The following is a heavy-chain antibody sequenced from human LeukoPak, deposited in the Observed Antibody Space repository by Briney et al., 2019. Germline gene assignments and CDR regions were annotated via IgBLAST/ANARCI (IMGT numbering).Heavy chain of an antibody. Sequence: SETLSLTCTVSGGSISSGGFLWGWIRQPPGKGLQWIGSIYHSGSTYYNPSLRSRVTISVDTSKNQFSLKLSSVTAADTAVYYCAGQSHITAAGTYFDYWRPGTLVTVSS. CDR2: IYHSGST. CDR1: GGSISSGGFL. CDR3: AGQSHITAAGTYFDY. D-gene: IGHD6-13*01. V-gene: IGHV4-39*01. J-gene: IGHJ4*02.